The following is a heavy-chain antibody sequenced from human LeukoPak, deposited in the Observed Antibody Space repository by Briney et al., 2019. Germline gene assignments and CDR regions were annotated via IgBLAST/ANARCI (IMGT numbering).Heavy chain of an antibody. V-gene: IGHV3-23*01. D-gene: IGHD3-22*01. CDR2: ISGSGGST. Sequence: GGSLRLSCAASGFTFSSYAMSWVRQAPGKGLEWVSAISGSGGSTYYADSVKGRFTISRDNSKNTLYLQMNSLRAEDTAVYYRAKVPYYYDSSNYFDYWGQGTLVTVSS. J-gene: IGHJ4*02. CDR3: AKVPYYYDSSNYFDY. CDR1: GFTFSSYA.